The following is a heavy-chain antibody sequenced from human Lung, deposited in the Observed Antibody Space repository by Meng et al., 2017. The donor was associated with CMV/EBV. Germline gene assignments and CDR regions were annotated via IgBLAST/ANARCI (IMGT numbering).Heavy chain of an antibody. D-gene: IGHD3-10*01. CDR1: GFTLSSYW. CDR2: INSDDSTT. CDR3: ARDCFGREDY. V-gene: IGHV3-74*03. Sequence: GESLKISCSASGFTLSSYWVHWVRQVPGKGLVWVSRINSDDSTTTYADSVKGRLTISRDNAKNTVYLQMNSLRVEDTAVYYCARDCFGREDYWGQGTLVTVSS. J-gene: IGHJ4*02.